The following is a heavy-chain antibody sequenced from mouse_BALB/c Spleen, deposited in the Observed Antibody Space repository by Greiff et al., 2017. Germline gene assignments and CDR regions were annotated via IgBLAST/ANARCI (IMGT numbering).Heavy chain of an antibody. Sequence: QVQLKESGPELVKPGASVKMSCKASGYTFTSYYIHWVKQRPGQGLEWIGWIYPGDGSTKYNEKFKGKTTLTADKSSSTAYMLLSSLTSEDSAIYFCAHYYGSTPFAYWGQGTLVTVSA. CDR3: AHYYGSTPFAY. CDR1: GYTFTSYY. V-gene: IGHV1S56*01. D-gene: IGHD1-1*01. CDR2: IYPGDGST. J-gene: IGHJ3*01.